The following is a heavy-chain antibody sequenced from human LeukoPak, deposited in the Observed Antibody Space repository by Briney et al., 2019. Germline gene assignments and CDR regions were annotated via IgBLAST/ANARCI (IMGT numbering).Heavy chain of an antibody. CDR3: ASSGYYYWFDP. Sequence: PSETLSLTCTVSVGSISSGDYYWSWIRQPPGKGLEWIGYIYYSGSTYYNPSLKSRVTISVDTSKKQFSLKLSSVTAADTAVYYCASSGYYYWFDPWGQGTLVTVSS. J-gene: IGHJ5*02. CDR2: IYYSGST. V-gene: IGHV4-30-4*01. CDR1: VGSISSGDYY. D-gene: IGHD3-22*01.